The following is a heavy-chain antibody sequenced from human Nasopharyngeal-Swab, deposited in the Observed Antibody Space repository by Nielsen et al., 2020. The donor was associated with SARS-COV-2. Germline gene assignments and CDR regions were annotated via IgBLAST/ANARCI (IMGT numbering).Heavy chain of an antibody. CDR2: ISSRSRYI. CDR3: ARSITFGGVIAERHFDY. J-gene: IGHJ4*02. V-gene: IGHV3-21*01. Sequence: VRQMPGKGLEWVSSISSRSRYIYYADSVKGRFTIYRDNAKNSLYLQMNSLRAEATAVYDCARSITFGGVIAERHFDYWGQGTLVTVSS. D-gene: IGHD3-16*02.